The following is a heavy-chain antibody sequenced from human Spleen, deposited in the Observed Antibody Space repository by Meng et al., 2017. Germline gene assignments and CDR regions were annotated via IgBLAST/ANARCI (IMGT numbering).Heavy chain of an antibody. CDR2: IRSKANSYAT. J-gene: IGHJ4*02. CDR1: GFTFSGSA. D-gene: IGHD6-6*01. CDR3: SSGSSSSPNPLDY. Sequence: GGSLRLSCAASGFTFSGSAMHWVRQASGKGLEWVGRIRSKANSYATAYAASVKGRFTISRDDSKNTAYLQMNSLKTEDTAVYYCSSGSSSSPNPLDYWGQGTLVTVSS. V-gene: IGHV3-73*01.